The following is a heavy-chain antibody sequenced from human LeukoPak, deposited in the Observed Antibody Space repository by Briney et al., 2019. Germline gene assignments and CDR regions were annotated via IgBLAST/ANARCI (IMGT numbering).Heavy chain of an antibody. D-gene: IGHD6-13*01. J-gene: IGHJ4*02. CDR3: ARGVEAAGTDY. Sequence: PGGTLRLSCAVSGFRSSDYWMDWVRRAPGKGPVWVSYIDYDGSDTGYAASVKGRFTVSRDNAKNTLYLQMTSLRVEDTAMYYCARGVEAAGTDYWGQGTLVTVSS. CDR1: GFRSSDYW. CDR2: IDYDGSDT. V-gene: IGHV3-74*01.